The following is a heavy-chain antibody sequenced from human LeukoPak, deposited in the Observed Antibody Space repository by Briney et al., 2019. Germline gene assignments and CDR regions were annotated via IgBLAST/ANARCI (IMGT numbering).Heavy chain of an antibody. J-gene: IGHJ4*03. V-gene: IGHV4-34*01. CDR1: GDSFSTYY. CDR2: INHRGDT. Sequence: SETLSLTCAVYGDSFSTYYWSWVSQSAGKGMEWIAEINHRGDTNYNPSVKSRVTISVDTSKNQFSLKVRSLTAADTAVYYCARGPTISETCYFHFCGQGALVTVSS. CDR3: ARGPTISETCYFHF. D-gene: IGHD5-24*01.